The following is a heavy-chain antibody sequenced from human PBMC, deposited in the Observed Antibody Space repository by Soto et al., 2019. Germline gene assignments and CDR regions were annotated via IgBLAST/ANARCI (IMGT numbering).Heavy chain of an antibody. CDR1: GGSLSDYY. Sequence: QVQLQQWGAGLLKPSETLSLTCAVSGGSLSDYYWPWIRQSPGKGLEWIGEIHPSGSTYYNPSLRSRVTISVDTSKNQFSLKLTSLTAADTAIYYCARGRDEYKLGNVWGHGTTLTVSS. CDR3: ARGRDEYKLGNV. D-gene: IGHD1-1*01. V-gene: IGHV4-34*01. CDR2: IHPSGST. J-gene: IGHJ6*02.